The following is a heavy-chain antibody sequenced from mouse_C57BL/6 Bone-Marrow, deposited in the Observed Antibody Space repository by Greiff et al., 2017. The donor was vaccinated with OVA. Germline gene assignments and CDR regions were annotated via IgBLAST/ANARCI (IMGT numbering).Heavy chain of an antibody. CDR2: ISDGGSYT. Sequence: EVQRVESGGGLVKPGGSLKLSCAASGFTFSSYAMSWVRQTPEKRLEWVATISDGGSYTYYPDNVKGRFTISRDNAKNNLYLQMSHLKSEDTAMYYCARDPLYYGSSYVYWYFDVWGTGTTVTVSS. CDR3: ARDPLYYGSSYVYWYFDV. D-gene: IGHD1-1*01. J-gene: IGHJ1*03. CDR1: GFTFSSYA. V-gene: IGHV5-4*01.